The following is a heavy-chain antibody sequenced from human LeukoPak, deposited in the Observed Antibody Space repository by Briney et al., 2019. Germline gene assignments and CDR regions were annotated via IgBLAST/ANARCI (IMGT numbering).Heavy chain of an antibody. Sequence: ASVKVSRKASGYTLTSYYMHWVRQAPGQGLEWMGIINPSGGSTSYAQKFQGRVTMTRDMSTSTVYMELSSLRSEDTAVYYCAREAFEEYCSGGSCYSIDYWGQGTLVTVSS. D-gene: IGHD2-15*01. V-gene: IGHV1-46*01. CDR1: GYTLTSYY. J-gene: IGHJ4*02. CDR3: AREAFEEYCSGGSCYSIDY. CDR2: INPSGGST.